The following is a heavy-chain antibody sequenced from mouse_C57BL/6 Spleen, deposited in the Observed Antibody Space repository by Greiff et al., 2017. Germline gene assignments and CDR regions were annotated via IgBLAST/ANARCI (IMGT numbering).Heavy chain of an antibody. V-gene: IGHV5-16*01. CDR3: ARDPGNYYGSEYFDV. CDR2: INYDGSST. Sequence: EVQLVESEGGLVQPGSSMKLSCTASGFTFSDYYMAWVRQVPEKGLEWVANINYDGSSTYYLDSLKSRFIISRDNAKNILYLQMSSLKSEDTATYYCARDPGNYYGSEYFDVWGTGTTVTVSS. J-gene: IGHJ1*03. D-gene: IGHD1-1*01. CDR1: GFTFSDYY.